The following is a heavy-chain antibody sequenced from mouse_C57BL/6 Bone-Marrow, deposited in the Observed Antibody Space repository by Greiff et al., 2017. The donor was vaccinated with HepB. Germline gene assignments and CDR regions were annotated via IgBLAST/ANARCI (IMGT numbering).Heavy chain of an antibody. Sequence: VQLQQSGTVLARPGASVKMSCKTSGYTFTSYWMHWVKQRPGQGLEWIGAIYPGNSDTSYNQKFKGKAKLTAVTSAGTAYMELSSLTNEDSAVYYCTRRGITTGWYFDVWGTGTTVTVSS. CDR3: TRRGITTGWYFDV. CDR2: IYPGNSDT. D-gene: IGHD1-1*01. CDR1: GYTFTSYW. V-gene: IGHV1-5*01. J-gene: IGHJ1*03.